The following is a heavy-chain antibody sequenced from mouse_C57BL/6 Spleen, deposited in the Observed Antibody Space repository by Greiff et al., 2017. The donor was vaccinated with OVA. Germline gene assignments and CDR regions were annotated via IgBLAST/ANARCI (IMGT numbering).Heavy chain of an antibody. CDR3: ARSIYDGYYNAMDY. J-gene: IGHJ4*01. CDR2: IHPNSGST. Sequence: QVQLKQPGAELVKPGASVKLSCKASGYTFTSYWMHWVKQRPGQGLEWIGMIHPNSGSTNYNEKFKSKATLTVDKSSSTAYMQLSSLTSEDSAVYYCARSIYDGYYNAMDYWGQGTSVTVSS. D-gene: IGHD2-3*01. V-gene: IGHV1-64*01. CDR1: GYTFTSYW.